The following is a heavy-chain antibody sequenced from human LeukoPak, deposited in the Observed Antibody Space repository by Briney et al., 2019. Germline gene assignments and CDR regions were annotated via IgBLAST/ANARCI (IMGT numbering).Heavy chain of an antibody. CDR3: AKRLGDPRAFDY. CDR2: ISGTSGTI. D-gene: IGHD2-21*02. V-gene: IGHV3-23*01. CDR1: GFTFSNYA. J-gene: IGHJ4*02. Sequence: PGGSLRLSCAASGFTFSNYAMSWVRQAPGKGLEWVLGISGTSGTINYAAPVKGRFTISRDNSKNTLYLQMNSLRVDDMAVYYCAKRLGDPRAFDYWGQGTLVTVSS.